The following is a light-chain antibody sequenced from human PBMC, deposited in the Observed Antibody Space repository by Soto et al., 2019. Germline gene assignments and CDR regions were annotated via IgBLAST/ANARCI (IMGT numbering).Light chain of an antibody. CDR2: EVN. CDR1: SSDVGGYNY. CDR3: SSYAGSSNV. J-gene: IGLJ1*01. V-gene: IGLV2-8*01. Sequence: QSALTQPPSASGSPGQSVAISCTGTSSDVGGYNYVSWYQQHPRKAPKLMIYEVNKRPSGVPDRFSGSKSGNTASLTFSGLPAEDEADYYCSSYAGSSNVFGTGTKVTVL.